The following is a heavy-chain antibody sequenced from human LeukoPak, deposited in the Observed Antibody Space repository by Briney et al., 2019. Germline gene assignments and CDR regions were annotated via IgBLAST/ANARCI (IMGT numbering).Heavy chain of an antibody. V-gene: IGHV3-30*03. CDR2: ISYDGSNK. CDR1: GFTFSSYG. J-gene: IGHJ4*02. CDR3: AGHHQAYSRTY. Sequence: PGGSLRLSCAASGFTFSSYGVHWVRQAPGKGLEWVAVISYDGSNKYYADSVKGRFTISRDNSKNTLYLQMNSLRAEDTAVYYCAGHHQAYSRTYWGQGTLVTVSS. D-gene: IGHD1-26*01.